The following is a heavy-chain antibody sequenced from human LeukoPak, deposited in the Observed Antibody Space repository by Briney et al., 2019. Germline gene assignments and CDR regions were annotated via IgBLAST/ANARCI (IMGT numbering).Heavy chain of an antibody. J-gene: IGHJ4*02. V-gene: IGHV3-23*01. CDR2: IGGSGGST. Sequence: GGSLRLPCAASGFTFSSYAMSWVRQAPGKGLEWVSAIGGSGGSTYYADSVKGRSTISRDNSKNTLYLQMNSLRAEDTAVYYCAKDDTAMVTGDYWGQGTLVTVSS. CDR3: AKDDTAMVTGDY. D-gene: IGHD5-18*01. CDR1: GFTFSSYA.